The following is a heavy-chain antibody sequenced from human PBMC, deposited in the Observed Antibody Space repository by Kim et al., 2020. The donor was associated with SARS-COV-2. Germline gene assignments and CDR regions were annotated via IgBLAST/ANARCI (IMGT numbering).Heavy chain of an antibody. J-gene: IGHJ4*02. CDR3: ARIPPSYPTHTVAGTALHFDY. V-gene: IGHV4-39*01. D-gene: IGHD6-19*01. CDR1: GGSISSSSYY. Sequence: SETLSLTCTVSGGSISSSSYYWGWIRQPPGKGLEWIGIIYYSGSTYYNPSLKSRVTISVDTSTNPFSLKLTSVTTADTAVHYCARIPPSYPTHTVAGTALHFDYWGQGTLVTVSS. CDR2: IYYSGST.